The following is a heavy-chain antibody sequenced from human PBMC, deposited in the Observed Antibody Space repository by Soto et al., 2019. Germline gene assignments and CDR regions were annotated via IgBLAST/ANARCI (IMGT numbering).Heavy chain of an antibody. J-gene: IGHJ6*02. CDR2: IYSSGST. D-gene: IGHD2-21*01. V-gene: IGHV4-30-4*01. CDR3: VRDLVDCGLDEVCQYYGMDV. CDR1: GGSINSGDHY. Sequence: QVQLQESGPGLVKPSQTLSLTCSVSGGSINSGDHYWSWIRQPPGKGLEWIGCIYSSGSTYYNPSLKSRITISVDTSKNHFSLNLTSLTAADTAVYFCVRDLVDCGLDEVCQYYGMDVWGQGTTVTVSS.